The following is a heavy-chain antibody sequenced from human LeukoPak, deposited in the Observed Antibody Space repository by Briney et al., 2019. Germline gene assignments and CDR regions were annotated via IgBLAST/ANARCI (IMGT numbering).Heavy chain of an antibody. D-gene: IGHD5-18*01. CDR2: IYTSGST. J-gene: IGHJ6*03. CDR3: ARERDSYGLYYYYMDV. CDR1: GGSISSYY. Sequence: SETLSLTCTVSGGSISSYYWSWIRQPAGKGLEWIGRIYTSGSTNYNPSLKSRVTISVDKSKNQFSLKLSSVTAADTAVYYCARERDSYGLYYYYMDVWGKGTTVTVSS. V-gene: IGHV4-4*07.